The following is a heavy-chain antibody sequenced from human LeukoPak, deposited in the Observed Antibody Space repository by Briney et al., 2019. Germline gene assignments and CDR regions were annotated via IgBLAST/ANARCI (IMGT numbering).Heavy chain of an antibody. Sequence: SETLSLTCTVSGDSITNYFWSWIRQPPGKGLEWIGYISYSGSTNYNPSLKSRVTISVDTSKNQFSLKLSSVTAADTAVYYCAREEASALDYWGQGTLVTVSS. CDR1: GDSITNYF. CDR3: AREEASALDY. CDR2: ISYSGST. V-gene: IGHV4-59*01. J-gene: IGHJ4*02.